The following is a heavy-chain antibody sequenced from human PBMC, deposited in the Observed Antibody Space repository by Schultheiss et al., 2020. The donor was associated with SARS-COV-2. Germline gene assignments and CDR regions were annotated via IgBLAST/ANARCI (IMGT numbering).Heavy chain of an antibody. V-gene: IGHV4-34*01. CDR3: ASGAILDY. CDR1: GGSFSGYY. D-gene: IGHD2-21*01. CDR2: IYYSGST. Sequence: SETLSLTCAVYGGSFSGYYWSWIRQPPGKGLEWIGSIYYSGSTYYNPSLKSRVTISVDTSKNQFSLKLSSVTAADTAVYYCASGAILDYWGQGTLVTVSS. J-gene: IGHJ4*02.